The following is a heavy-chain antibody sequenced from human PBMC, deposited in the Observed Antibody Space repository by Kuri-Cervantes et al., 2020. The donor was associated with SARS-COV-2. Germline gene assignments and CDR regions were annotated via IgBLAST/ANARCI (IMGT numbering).Heavy chain of an antibody. J-gene: IGHJ4*02. D-gene: IGHD6-6*01. CDR1: GFTFSSYA. CDR2: ISGSGGST. CDR3: AKDLLWGNSSNFDY. Sequence: GGSLRLSCAASGFTFSSYAMSWVRQAPGKGLEWVSAISGSGGSTYYADSVKGRFTISRDNSKNTLYLQMNSLRAEDTAVYNCAKDLLWGNSSNFDYWGQGTLVPSPQ. V-gene: IGHV3-23*01.